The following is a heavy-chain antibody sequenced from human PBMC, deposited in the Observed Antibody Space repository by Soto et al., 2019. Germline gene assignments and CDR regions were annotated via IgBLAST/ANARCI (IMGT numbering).Heavy chain of an antibody. CDR2: ISAYNGNT. CDR3: ARDPPPPDY. V-gene: IGHV1-18*01. Sequence: XSVKVSCKASGYTFASYAISWMRQAPGQGLEWMGWISAYNGNTNYAQKLQGRVTMTTDTSTSTAYMEMRSLRSDDTAVYYCARDPPPPDYWGQGTLVTVSS. CDR1: GYTFASYA. J-gene: IGHJ4*02.